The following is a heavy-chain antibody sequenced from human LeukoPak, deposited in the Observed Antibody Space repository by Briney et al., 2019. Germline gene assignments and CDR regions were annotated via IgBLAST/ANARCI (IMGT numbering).Heavy chain of an antibody. CDR3: ARVHDFWSGSNDAFDI. J-gene: IGHJ3*02. V-gene: IGHV4-61*02. D-gene: IGHD3-3*01. CDR2: IYTSGST. Sequence: IYTSGSTNYNPSLKSRVTISVDTSKNQFSLKLSSVTAADTAVYYCARVHDFWSGSNDAFDIWGQGTMVTVSS.